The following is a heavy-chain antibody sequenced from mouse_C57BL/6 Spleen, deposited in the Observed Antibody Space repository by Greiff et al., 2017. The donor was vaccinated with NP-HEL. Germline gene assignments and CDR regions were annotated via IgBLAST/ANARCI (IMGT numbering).Heavy chain of an antibody. CDR1: GFTFSDYG. V-gene: IGHV5-17*01. D-gene: IGHD1-1*01. Sequence: EVHLVESGGGLVKPGGSLKLSCAASGFTFSDYGMHWVRQAPEKGLEWVAYISSGSSTIYYADTVKGRFTISRDNAKNTLFLQMTSLRSEDTAMYYGARNYYGAMDYWGQGTSVTVSS. CDR3: ARNYYGAMDY. CDR2: ISSGSSTI. J-gene: IGHJ4*01.